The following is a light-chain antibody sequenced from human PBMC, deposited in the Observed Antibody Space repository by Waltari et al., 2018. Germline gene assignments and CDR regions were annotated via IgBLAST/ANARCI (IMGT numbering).Light chain of an antibody. CDR1: TSNIGSNV. Sequence: QSVLTQPPSASGTPGQRVTISCSGSTSNIGSNVVNWYQQFPGKAPKLLIYRSDQRPSGVPDRFSGSKSGTSASLAISGLQSEDDADYYCAAWDDSLHGHWVFGGGTKVTVL. J-gene: IGLJ3*02. CDR2: RSD. CDR3: AAWDDSLHGHWV. V-gene: IGLV1-44*01.